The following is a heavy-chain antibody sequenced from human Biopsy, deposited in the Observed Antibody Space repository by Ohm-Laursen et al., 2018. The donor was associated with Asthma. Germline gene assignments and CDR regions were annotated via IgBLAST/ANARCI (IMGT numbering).Heavy chain of an antibody. Sequence: SQTLSLTCTVSLASIDTGGSSGGYYWSWIRQTPGKGLEWMGYIYHSGDTYYNPSLKSRVAISMDPSKSQLYLSLRSLTAADTAVYYCASGPQWSGPDIWGQGTTVTVSS. J-gene: IGHJ6*02. D-gene: IGHD3-3*01. CDR3: ASGPQWSGPDI. CDR2: IYHSGDT. CDR1: LASIDTGGSSGGYY. V-gene: IGHV4-31*03.